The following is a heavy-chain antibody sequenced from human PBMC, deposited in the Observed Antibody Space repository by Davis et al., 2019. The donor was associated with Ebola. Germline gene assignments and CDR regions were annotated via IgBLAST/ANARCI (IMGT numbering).Heavy chain of an antibody. CDR1: GYSFTSYW. CDR3: ARQEWELLRYFDY. V-gene: IGHV5-51*01. CDR2: IDPGDSDT. Sequence: GESLKISWKGSGYSFTSYWIGWVRQMPGKGLEWMGIIDPGDSDTRYSPSFQGQVTISADKSISTAYLQWSSLKASDTAMYYCARQEWELLRYFDYWGQGTLVTVSS. D-gene: IGHD1-26*01. J-gene: IGHJ4*02.